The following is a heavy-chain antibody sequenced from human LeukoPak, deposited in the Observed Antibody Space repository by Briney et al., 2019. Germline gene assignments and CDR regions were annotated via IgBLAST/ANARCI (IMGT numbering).Heavy chain of an antibody. V-gene: IGHV1-69*13. Sequence: SVKVSCKASGGTFSSYAISWVRQAPGQGLEWMGGIIPIFGTANYAQKFQGRVTITADESTSTAYMELSSLRSEDTAVYYCAAGSSGLLTNCGGDCYNFDYWGQGTLVTVSS. CDR1: GGTFSSYA. CDR3: AAGSSGLLTNCGGDCYNFDY. CDR2: IIPIFGTA. D-gene: IGHD2-21*01. J-gene: IGHJ4*02.